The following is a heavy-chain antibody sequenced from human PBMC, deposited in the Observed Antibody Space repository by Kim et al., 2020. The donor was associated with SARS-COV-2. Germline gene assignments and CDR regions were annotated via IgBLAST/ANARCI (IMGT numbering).Heavy chain of an antibody. CDR3: AKDTNYDSSGYKVNGMDV. CDR1: GFTFDGYV. CDR2: ISWNSGSI. J-gene: IGHJ6*02. Sequence: GGSLRLLCAASGFTFDGYVMYWVRQAAGKGLVWVSGISWNSGSICYADSVKGRFTISRDNAKNSLYLQMNSLRAEDTALYYCAKDTNYDSSGYKVNGMDVWGQGTTVTVSS. V-gene: IGHV3-9*01. D-gene: IGHD3-22*01.